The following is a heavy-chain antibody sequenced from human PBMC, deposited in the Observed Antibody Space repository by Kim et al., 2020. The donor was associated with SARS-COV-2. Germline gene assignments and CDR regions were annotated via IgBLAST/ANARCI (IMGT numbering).Heavy chain of an antibody. Sequence: GGSLRLSCAASGFTFSSYEMNWVRQAPGKGLEWVSYINLRGSTTYYADSVKGRFTISRDNAKNTLFLQMDSLRAEDTAMYYCARDDDGGMSFVDGLGVWGGGTLVFASS. CDR2: INLRGSTT. CDR1: GFTFSSYE. V-gene: IGHV3-48*03. CDR3: ARDDDGGMSFVDGLGV. J-gene: IGHJ3*01. D-gene: IGHD2-15*01.